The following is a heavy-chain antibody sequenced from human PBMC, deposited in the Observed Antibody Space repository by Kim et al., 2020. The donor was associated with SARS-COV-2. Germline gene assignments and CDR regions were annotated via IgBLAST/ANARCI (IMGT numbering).Heavy chain of an antibody. CDR2: ISSSGSTI. CDR1: GFTFSSYE. CDR3: ARAGDYYDSNGYRFDY. Sequence: GGSLRLSCAASGFTFSSYEMNWVRQAPGKGLEWVSYISSSGSTIYYADSVKGRFTISRDNAKNSLYLQMNSLRAEDTAVYYCARAGDYYDSNGYRFDYWGQGTLVTVSS. J-gene: IGHJ4*02. D-gene: IGHD3-22*01. V-gene: IGHV3-48*03.